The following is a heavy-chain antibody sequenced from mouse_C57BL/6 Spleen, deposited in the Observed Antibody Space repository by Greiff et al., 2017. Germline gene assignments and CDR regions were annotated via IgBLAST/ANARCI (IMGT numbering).Heavy chain of an antibody. CDR2: ISDGGSYT. Sequence: EVKVVESGGGLVKPGGSLKLSCAASGFTFSSYAMSWVRQTPEKRLEWVATISDGGSYTYYPDNVKGRFTISRDNAKNNLYLQMSHLKSEDTAMYYCARDRNYSNYVGYAMDYWGQGTSVTVSS. CDR3: ARDRNYSNYVGYAMDY. V-gene: IGHV5-4*01. D-gene: IGHD2-5*01. J-gene: IGHJ4*01. CDR1: GFTFSSYA.